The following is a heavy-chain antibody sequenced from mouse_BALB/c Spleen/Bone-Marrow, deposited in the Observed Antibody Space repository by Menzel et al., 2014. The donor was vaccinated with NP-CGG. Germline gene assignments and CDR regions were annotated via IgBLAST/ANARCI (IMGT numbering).Heavy chain of an antibody. V-gene: IGHV14-3*02. CDR3: ARYRYYGSSYAMDY. D-gene: IGHD1-1*01. Sequence: EVQLQESGAELVKPGASVKLSCTASGFNIKDTYMHWVMQRPEQGLEWIGRIDPANGNTKYDPKFQGKATITADKSSNTAYLQLSSLTSEDTAVYYCARYRYYGSSYAMDYWGQGTSVTVSS. J-gene: IGHJ4*01. CDR1: GFNIKDTY. CDR2: IDPANGNT.